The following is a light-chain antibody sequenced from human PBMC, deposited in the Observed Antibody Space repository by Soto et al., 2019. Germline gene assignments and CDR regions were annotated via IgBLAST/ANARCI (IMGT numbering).Light chain of an antibody. CDR2: EVT. J-gene: IGLJ3*02. Sequence: QSVLTQPASVSGSPGQSITISCTGTNSDVGNYNLVSWYQQHPGKAPKLMMYEVTKRPSGVSNRLSGSKSGNTASLTISGLQAEDEADYYCCSYAGSATWVFGGGTKVTVL. CDR1: NSDVGNYNL. V-gene: IGLV2-23*02. CDR3: CSYAGSATWV.